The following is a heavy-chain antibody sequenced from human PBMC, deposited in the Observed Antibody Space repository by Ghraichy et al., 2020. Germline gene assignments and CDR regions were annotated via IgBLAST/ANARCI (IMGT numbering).Heavy chain of an antibody. V-gene: IGHV3-53*01. D-gene: IGHD6-19*01. CDR3: TRDVAVTE. J-gene: IGHJ4*02. CDR2: LYSGGDT. CDR1: GFTVSSNY. Sequence: LSLTCTASGFTVSSNYMSWVRQAPGKGLEWVSVLYSGGDTYYADSVKGRFTISRDNSKNTLYLQMTSLRAEDTAMYYCTRDVAVTEWGQGTLVTVSS.